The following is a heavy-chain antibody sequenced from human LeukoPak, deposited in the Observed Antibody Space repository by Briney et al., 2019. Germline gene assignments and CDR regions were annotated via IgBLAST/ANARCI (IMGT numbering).Heavy chain of an antibody. Sequence: SETLSLSCTVSGGSNNSYYWSWIRQPPGKGLEWIGYTHPSGNTNYSPSLKSRVTISIDTSRDQFSLKLSSVTAADTAVYYCARKAPKKGWFDPWGQGTLVTVSS. CDR1: GGSNNSYY. CDR2: THPSGNT. V-gene: IGHV4-4*09. J-gene: IGHJ5*02. CDR3: ARKAPKKGWFDP.